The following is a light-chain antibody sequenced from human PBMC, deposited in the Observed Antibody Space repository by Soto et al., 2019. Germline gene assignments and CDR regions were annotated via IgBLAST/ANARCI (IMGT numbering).Light chain of an antibody. CDR2: DVN. V-gene: IGLV2-8*01. Sequence: QSVLTQPPSASGSPGQSVTISCTGTSSDVGAYIFVSWYQQHPGKAPKLMIYDVNRRPSGVPDRFSGSKSGNTASLTVSGLQAEDEADYYCVSFAGGTYVFGTGTKLTVL. CDR3: VSFAGGTYV. CDR1: SSDVGAYIF. J-gene: IGLJ1*01.